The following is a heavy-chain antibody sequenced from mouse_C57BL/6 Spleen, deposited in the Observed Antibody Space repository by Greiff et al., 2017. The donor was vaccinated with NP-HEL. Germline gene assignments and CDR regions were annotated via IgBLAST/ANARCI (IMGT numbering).Heavy chain of an antibody. V-gene: IGHV1-80*01. J-gene: IGHJ4*01. CDR1: GYAFSSYW. CDR2: IYPGDGDT. CDR3: ARPLLWDYAMDY. Sequence: QVQLQQSGAELVKPGASVKISCKASGYAFSSYWMNWVKQRPGKGLEWIGQIYPGDGDTNYNGKFKGKATLTSDKSSSTAYMQLSSLTSEDSAVYFCARPLLWDYAMDYWGQGTSVTVSS. D-gene: IGHD2-1*01.